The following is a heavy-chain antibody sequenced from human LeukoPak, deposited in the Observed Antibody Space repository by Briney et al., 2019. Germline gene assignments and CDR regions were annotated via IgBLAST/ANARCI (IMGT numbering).Heavy chain of an antibody. CDR3: ARHLSGVTGYTYGRGIDY. CDR2: IKQDGSEK. D-gene: IGHD5-18*01. CDR1: GFTFSSYW. V-gene: IGHV3-7*01. Sequence: PGGSLRLSCAASGFTFSSYWMSWVRQALGKGLEWVANIKQDGSEKYYVDSVKGRFTISRDNAKKSLYLQMNSLRAEDTAVYYCARHLSGVTGYTYGRGIDYWGQGTLVTVSS. J-gene: IGHJ4*02.